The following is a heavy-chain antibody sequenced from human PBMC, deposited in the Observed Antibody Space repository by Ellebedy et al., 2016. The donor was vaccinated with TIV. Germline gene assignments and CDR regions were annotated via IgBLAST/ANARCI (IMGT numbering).Heavy chain of an antibody. V-gene: IGHV4-34*01. CDR1: SRSYTAYY. CDR2: VHRSGDT. J-gene: IGHJ4*02. D-gene: IGHD6-13*01. CDR3: ARVRGRFSGWYDY. Sequence: SETLSLTXAVYSRSYTAYYWTWIRQAPGKGLEWLGEVHRSGDTNYNPSLKSRLTITIDTSKKQFSLNVTSVTAADTAMYFCARVRGRFSGWYDYWGQGTLVTVSS.